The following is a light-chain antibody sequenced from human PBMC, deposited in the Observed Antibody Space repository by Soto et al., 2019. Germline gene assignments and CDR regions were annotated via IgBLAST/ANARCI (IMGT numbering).Light chain of an antibody. J-gene: IGLJ1*01. CDR2: GVT. V-gene: IGLV2-14*03. CDR1: HNDIGTYDY. Sequence: QSALTQPTSVSGSPGRSITISCTGNHNDIGTYDYVSWYQQHPGRAPRLLIHGVTTRPSGISDRFSASKSGLTASLTISGLQPEDEADYYCSSFTSTRIYVFGPGTKVTVL. CDR3: SSFTSTRIYV.